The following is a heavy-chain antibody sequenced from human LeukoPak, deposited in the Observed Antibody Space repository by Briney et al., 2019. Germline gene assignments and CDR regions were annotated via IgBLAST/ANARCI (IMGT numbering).Heavy chain of an antibody. CDR1: GFTFSSYW. CDR3: AREFVVVIATDAFDI. V-gene: IGHV3-7*01. D-gene: IGHD2-21*01. CDR2: IKQDGSEK. Sequence: PGGSLRLSCAASGFTFSSYWMSWVRQAPGKGLEWVANIKQDGSEKYYVDSVKGRFTITRDNAKNSLYLQMNSLRAEDTAVYYCAREFVVVIATDAFDIWGQGTMVTVSS. J-gene: IGHJ3*02.